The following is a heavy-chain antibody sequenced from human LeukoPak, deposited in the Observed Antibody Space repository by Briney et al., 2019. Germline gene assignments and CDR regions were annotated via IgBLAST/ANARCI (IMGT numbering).Heavy chain of an antibody. V-gene: IGHV1-18*01. Sequence: ASEKVSCKASGYTFTTYGISWVRQAPGQGLELLGRMSVYNGNTNYAQTLQGRVTMTTDTSTSTAYMEQRSLRSDDTAVYYCASGSSSPATDLYSYGMDVWGQGTTVTV. CDR1: GYTFTTYG. D-gene: IGHD6-13*01. J-gene: IGHJ6*02. CDR3: ASGSSSPATDLYSYGMDV. CDR2: MSVYNGNT.